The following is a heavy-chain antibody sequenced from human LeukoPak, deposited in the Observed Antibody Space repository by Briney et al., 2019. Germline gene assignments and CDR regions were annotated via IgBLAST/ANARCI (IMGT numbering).Heavy chain of an antibody. CDR3: ARDKSYGDSSDY. CDR1: GFTFSSYW. V-gene: IGHV3-7*01. J-gene: IGHJ4*02. D-gene: IGHD4-17*01. CDR2: IKQEGSEK. Sequence: GGSLRLSCAASGFTFSSYWMSWVRQAPGKGLEWVANIKQEGSEKYYVDSVRGRFTISRDNAKNSLYLQMNSLRAEDTAVYYCARDKSYGDSSDYWGQGTLVTVSS.